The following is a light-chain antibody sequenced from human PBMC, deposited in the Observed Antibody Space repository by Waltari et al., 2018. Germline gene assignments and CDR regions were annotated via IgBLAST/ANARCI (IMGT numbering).Light chain of an antibody. Sequence: QSVLTQPPSVSGAPGQRVTISCTGSSSNIGAGYDVHWYQQLPGTAPKLLIYGNINRPSGVPDRVSGSKSGTSASLASTGLQAEDEADYYCQSYDNSLSGWVFGGGTKLTVL. CDR3: QSYDNSLSGWV. V-gene: IGLV1-40*01. CDR2: GNI. CDR1: SSNIGAGYD. J-gene: IGLJ3*02.